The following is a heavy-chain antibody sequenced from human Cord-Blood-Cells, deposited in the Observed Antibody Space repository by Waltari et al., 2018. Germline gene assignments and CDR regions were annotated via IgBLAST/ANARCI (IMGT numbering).Heavy chain of an antibody. CDR2: INPSGGST. J-gene: IGHJ3*02. V-gene: IGHV1-46*01. D-gene: IGHD3-10*01. CDR3: ARQGSFGCRAFDI. CDR1: GYTFTSYS. Sequence: QVQLVQSGAEVKKPGASVKVSCKASGYTFTSYSMHWVRQAPGQGLEWMGIINPSGGSTSYAQKFQGRVTMTRDTSTSTVYMELSSLRSEDTAVYYCARQGSFGCRAFDIWGQGTMVTVSS.